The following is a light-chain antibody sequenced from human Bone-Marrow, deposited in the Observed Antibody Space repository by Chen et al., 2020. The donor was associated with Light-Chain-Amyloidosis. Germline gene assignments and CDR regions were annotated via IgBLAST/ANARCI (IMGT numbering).Light chain of an antibody. CDR3: QSADSSGTYVE. V-gene: IGLV3-25*03. J-gene: IGLJ2*01. Sequence: SFELTQPPSVSVSPGPTATLTCYGDELPKQYACWYQQKPGQAPVLMIFKDTERPSGIPERFSGSSSGTTVTLTISGVQAEDEADYYCQSADSSGTYVEFGGGTKLTVL. CDR1: ELPKQY. CDR2: KDT.